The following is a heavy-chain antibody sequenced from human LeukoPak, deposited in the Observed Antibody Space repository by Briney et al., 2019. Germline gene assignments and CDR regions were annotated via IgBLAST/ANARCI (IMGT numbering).Heavy chain of an antibody. J-gene: IGHJ4*02. CDR3: AREQDDFWSGSFDY. CDR2: IYYSGST. Sequence: SETLSLTCTVSGGSISSGDYYWSWIRQPPGKGLEWIGYIYYSGSTYYNPSLKSRVTISVDTSKNQFSLKLSSVTAADTAVYYCAREQDDFWSGSFDYWGQGTLVTVSS. D-gene: IGHD3-3*01. V-gene: IGHV4-30-4*08. CDR1: GGSISSGDYY.